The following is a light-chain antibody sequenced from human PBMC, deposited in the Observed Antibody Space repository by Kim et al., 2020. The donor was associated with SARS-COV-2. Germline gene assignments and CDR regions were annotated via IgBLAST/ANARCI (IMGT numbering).Light chain of an antibody. CDR3: QQYGSSPLT. Sequence: SPGESATLSCRASQSVSSSYLAWYQQKPGQAPRLLIYGASSRATGIPDRFSGSGSGTDFTLNISRLEPEDFAVYYCQQYGSSPLTFGQGTRLEIK. J-gene: IGKJ5*01. V-gene: IGKV3-20*01. CDR2: GAS. CDR1: QSVSSSY.